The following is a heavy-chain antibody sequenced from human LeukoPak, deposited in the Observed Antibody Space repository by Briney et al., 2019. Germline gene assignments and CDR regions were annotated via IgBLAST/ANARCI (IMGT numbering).Heavy chain of an antibody. Sequence: GGSLRLSCAASEFTFSNYAMSWVRQAPGKGLEWVSVISGSGSSTYYADSVKGRFAISRDNSKNMLYVQMNSLRAEDSAVYYCANGAEDNVWGSIGFWGQGILVTVSS. J-gene: IGHJ4*02. CDR2: ISGSGSST. D-gene: IGHD3-16*01. CDR3: ANGAEDNVWGSIGF. V-gene: IGHV3-23*01. CDR1: EFTFSNYA.